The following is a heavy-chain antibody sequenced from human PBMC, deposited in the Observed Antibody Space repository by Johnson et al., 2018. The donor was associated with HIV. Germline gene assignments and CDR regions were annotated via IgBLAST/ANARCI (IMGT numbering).Heavy chain of an antibody. CDR2: ISSSGSTI. J-gene: IGHJ3*01. V-gene: IGHV3-11*04. CDR3: AKDRAILAARPAGAFDV. CDR1: GFTFSDYY. Sequence: QVQLVESGGGLVKPGGSLRLSCAASGFTFSDYYMSWIRQAPGKGLEWVSYISSSGSTIYYADSVKGRFTISRDNSKNTLYLQMNSLRAEDTAVYYCAKDRAILAARPAGAFDVWGPGTMVTVSS. D-gene: IGHD6-6*01.